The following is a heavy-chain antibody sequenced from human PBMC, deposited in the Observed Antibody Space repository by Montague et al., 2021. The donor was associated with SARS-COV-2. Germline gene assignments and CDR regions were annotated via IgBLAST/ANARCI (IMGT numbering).Heavy chain of an antibody. CDR3: ARHSYRTFDF. J-gene: IGHJ4*02. D-gene: IGHD3-10*01. V-gene: IGHV6-1*01. Sequence: CASSGDSVSTYGVAWDWIRQSPSRGREWLGMTIYTGSTWYNEYAXSVKGRITINPDTPKNQFSLHLTSVTPEDTAVYYCARHSYRTFDFWGQGTLVTVSS. CDR2: TIYTGSTWYN. CDR1: GDSVSTYGVA.